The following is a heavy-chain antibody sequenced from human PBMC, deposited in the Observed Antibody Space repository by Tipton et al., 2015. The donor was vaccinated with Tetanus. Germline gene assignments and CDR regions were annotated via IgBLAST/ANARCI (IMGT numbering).Heavy chain of an antibody. CDR3: ARHPQTSNNVDD. CDR1: GGSITGYF. V-gene: IGHV4-4*07. D-gene: IGHD1/OR15-1a*01. Sequence: TLSLTCSVSGGSITGYFWSWIRQPAGKGLEWIGKVYSSENSKYNPSLKSRATMSVDTSKNQFSLRLSSVTAADTAVYYCARHPQTSNNVDDWGQGTLVTVSS. CDR2: VYSSENS. J-gene: IGHJ4*02.